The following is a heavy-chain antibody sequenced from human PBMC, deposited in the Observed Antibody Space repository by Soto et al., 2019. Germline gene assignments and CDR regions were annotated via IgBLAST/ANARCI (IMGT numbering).Heavy chain of an antibody. CDR1: GGSISSYY. J-gene: IGHJ4*02. CDR2: IYYSGST. CDR3: ARVGHYDSSPRKEFDY. Sequence: SETLSLTCTVSGGSISSYYWSWIRQPPGKGLEWIGYIYYSGSTNYNPSLKSRVTISVDTSKNQFSLKLSSVTAADTAVYYRARVGHYDSSPRKEFDYWGQGTLVTVSS. D-gene: IGHD3-22*01. V-gene: IGHV4-59*01.